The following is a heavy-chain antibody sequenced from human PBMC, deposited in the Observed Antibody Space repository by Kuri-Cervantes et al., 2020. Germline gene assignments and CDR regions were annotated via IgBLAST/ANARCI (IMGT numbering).Heavy chain of an antibody. CDR1: GFTFSSYG. J-gene: IGHJ3*02. CDR3: ARQARNYYDMRAFDI. V-gene: IGHV3-33*01. D-gene: IGHD3-22*01. CDR2: IWYDGSNK. Sequence: GGSLRLSCAASGFTFSSYGMHWVRQAPGKGLEWVAVIWYDGSNKYYADSVKGRFTISRDNSKNTLYLQMNSLRAEDTAVYYCARQARNYYDMRAFDIWGQGTMVTVSS.